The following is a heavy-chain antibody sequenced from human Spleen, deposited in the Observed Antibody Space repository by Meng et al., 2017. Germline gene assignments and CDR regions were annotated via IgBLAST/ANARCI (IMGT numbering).Heavy chain of an antibody. Sequence: QLQLQESVPGLVKPSETLSLTCTVAGGSTTSTSYYWDWARQSPAKGLEWIGTIGYSGTIVYNPSLSSRVTMTLDTSKNQFSLKLSSVTAPDTAVYYCARRVHDGSGHHYFDYWGQGTLVTVSS. CDR1: GGSTTSTSYY. V-gene: IGHV4-39*01. D-gene: IGHD3-22*01. CDR2: IGYSGTI. J-gene: IGHJ4*02. CDR3: ARRVHDGSGHHYFDY.